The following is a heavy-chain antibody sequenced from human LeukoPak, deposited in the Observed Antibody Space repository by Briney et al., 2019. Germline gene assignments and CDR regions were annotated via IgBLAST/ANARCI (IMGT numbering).Heavy chain of an antibody. J-gene: IGHJ4*02. D-gene: IGHD3-10*01. V-gene: IGHV3-74*03. CDR1: GFIFGNYW. Sequence: SGGSLRLSCAASGFIFGNYWRHRVRQVPGKGLLWVSRIDSDENGGSGTMYADSVKGRFTISRDNAMNTLYLHMNSLRVEDTAVFYYAREAPGSGKRYFDYWGQGTLVTVSS. CDR3: AREAPGSGKRYFDY. CDR2: IDSDENGGSGT.